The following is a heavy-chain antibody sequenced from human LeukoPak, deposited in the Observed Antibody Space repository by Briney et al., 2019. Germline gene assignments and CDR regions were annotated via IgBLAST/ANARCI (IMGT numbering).Heavy chain of an antibody. CDR3: ASLLWFGDSDYYYMDV. V-gene: IGHV3-43D*03. D-gene: IGHD3-10*01. J-gene: IGHJ6*03. CDR1: GFTFDDYA. CDR2: ISWDGGST. Sequence: GGSLRLSCAVSGFTFDDYAMHWVRQAPGKGLEWVSPISWDGGSTYYADSVKGRFTISRDNSKNSLYLQMNSLRAEDTALYYCASLLWFGDSDYYYMDVWGKGTTVTVSS.